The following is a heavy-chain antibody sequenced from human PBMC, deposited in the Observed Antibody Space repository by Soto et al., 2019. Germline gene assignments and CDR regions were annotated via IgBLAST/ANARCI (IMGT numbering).Heavy chain of an antibody. CDR1: GGSTSSDNY. J-gene: IGHJ6*02. CDR2: INHSGST. Sequence: PSESLSLTCTVSGGSTSSDNYWPWIRLPPGEGLELIGEINHSGSTNYNPSLKSRVTISVDTSKNQFSLKLSSVTAADTAVYYCARGIGRSYYDWRYYYGMDVWGQGITVTVSS. D-gene: IGHD3-3*01. V-gene: IGHV4-34*01. CDR3: ARGIGRSYYDWRYYYGMDV.